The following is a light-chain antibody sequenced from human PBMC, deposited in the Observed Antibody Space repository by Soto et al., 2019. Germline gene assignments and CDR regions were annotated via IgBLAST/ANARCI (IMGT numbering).Light chain of an antibody. CDR1: QSVNSN. CDR2: GAS. CDR3: QQYNNWPFT. Sequence: EIMMTQSPVTRSVSPGERATLSCRASQSVNSNLAWYQQKPGQAPGLLIYGASTRATGIPASFIGNGSGTEFTLTASSLQPEDFAVYYCQQYNNWPFTFGPGTKVDIK. V-gene: IGKV3-15*01. J-gene: IGKJ3*01.